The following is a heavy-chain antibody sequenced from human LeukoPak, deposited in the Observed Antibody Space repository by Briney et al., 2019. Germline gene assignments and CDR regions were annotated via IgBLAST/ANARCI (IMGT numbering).Heavy chain of an antibody. D-gene: IGHD6-19*01. CDR3: ALRKAPSGYSSGWYGNWFWFDP. Sequence: SETLSLTCAVSGGSISSGGYSWSWIRQPPGKGLEWIGYIYHSGSTYYNPSLKSRVTISVDRSKNQFSLKLSSVTAADTAVYYCALRKAPSGYSSGWYGNWFWFDPWGQGTLVTVSS. J-gene: IGHJ5*02. CDR2: IYHSGST. V-gene: IGHV4-30-2*01. CDR1: GGSISSGGYS.